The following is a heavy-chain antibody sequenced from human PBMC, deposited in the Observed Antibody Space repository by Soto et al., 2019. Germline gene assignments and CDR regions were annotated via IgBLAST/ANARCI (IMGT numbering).Heavy chain of an antibody. J-gene: IGHJ6*02. Sequence: SETLSLTCAFYVVSFSGYYWSCIRHPPGKWLEWIGEINHSGSTNYNPSLKSRVTISVDTSKNQFSLKLSSVTAADTAVYYCARGSPYYDFWSGYFSSYYYGMEVWGQGTTVTVSS. CDR3: ARGSPYYDFWSGYFSSYYYGMEV. D-gene: IGHD3-3*01. CDR1: VVSFSGYY. CDR2: INHSGST. V-gene: IGHV4-34*01.